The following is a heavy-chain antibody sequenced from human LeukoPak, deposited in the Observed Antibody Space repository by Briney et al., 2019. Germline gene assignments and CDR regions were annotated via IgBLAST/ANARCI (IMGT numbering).Heavy chain of an antibody. V-gene: IGHV3-30-3*01. J-gene: IGHJ4*02. CDR2: ISYDGSNK. D-gene: IGHD3-3*01. Sequence: GGSLRLSCAASGFTFSSYATHWVRQAPGKGLEWVAVISYDGSNKYYADSVKGRFTISRDNSKNTLYLQMNSLRAEDTAVYYCARFLEWFDYWGQGTLVTVSS. CDR3: ARFLEWFDY. CDR1: GFTFSSYA.